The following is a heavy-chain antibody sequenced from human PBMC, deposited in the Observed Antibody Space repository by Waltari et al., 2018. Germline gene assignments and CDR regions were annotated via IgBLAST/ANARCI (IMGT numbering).Heavy chain of an antibody. CDR1: GGSFSGYY. CDR3: ARGPHDYLIAY. V-gene: IGHV4-34*01. D-gene: IGHD4-17*01. CDR2: INHSGST. J-gene: IGHJ4*02. Sequence: QVQLQQWGAGLLKPSETLSLTCAVYGGSFSGYYWSWIRPPPGEGLEWIGEINHSGSTNYNPSLKSRVTISVDTSKNQFSLKLSSVTAADTAVYYCARGPHDYLIAYWGQGTLVTVSS.